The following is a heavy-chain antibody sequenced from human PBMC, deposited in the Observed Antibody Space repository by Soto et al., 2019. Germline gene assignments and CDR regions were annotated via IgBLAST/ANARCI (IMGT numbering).Heavy chain of an antibody. D-gene: IGHD2-21*02. CDR2: IYNTGDT. J-gene: IGHJ4*02. Sequence: EVQLVESGGGLTQPGGSLRLSCAVSGFTVTSHHVTWVRQATGKGLEWVSVIYNTGDTYYADSVKGRFAVSRENSKITLYLQMTSLSTEDTAVYYCAGNGGNSVWGQGTLVTVSS. CDR1: GFTVTSHH. V-gene: IGHV3-53*01. CDR3: AGNGGNSV.